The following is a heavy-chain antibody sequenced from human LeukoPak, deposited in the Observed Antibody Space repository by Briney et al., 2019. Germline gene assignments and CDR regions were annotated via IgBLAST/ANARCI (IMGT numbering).Heavy chain of an antibody. CDR3: ARDGAGGRSFDY. CDR2: INPSGGST. Sequence: GSVKVSCKASGYTFTSYYMHWVRQAPGQGLEWMGIINPSGGSTSYAQKFQGRVTMTRDTSTSTVYMELSSLRSEDTAVYYCARDGAGGRSFDYWGQGTLVTVSS. J-gene: IGHJ4*02. D-gene: IGHD2-15*01. CDR1: GYTFTSYY. V-gene: IGHV1-46*01.